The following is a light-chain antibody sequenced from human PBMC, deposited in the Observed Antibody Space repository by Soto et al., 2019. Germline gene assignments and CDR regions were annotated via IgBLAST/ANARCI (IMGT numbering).Light chain of an antibody. Sequence: EIVMTHSLATLSVSPREGASLXCMASQSVSSNLAWYQQKPGQAPRLLIYGASTRATGIPARFSGSGSGTDFTLAISSLEPEDFAVYYCQQRSNWPPAWAFGQGTKVDIK. CDR1: QSVSSN. V-gene: IGKV3-15*01. J-gene: IGKJ1*01. CDR3: QQRSNWPPAWA. CDR2: GAS.